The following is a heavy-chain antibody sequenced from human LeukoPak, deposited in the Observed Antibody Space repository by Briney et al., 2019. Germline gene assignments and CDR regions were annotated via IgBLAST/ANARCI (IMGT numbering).Heavy chain of an antibody. Sequence: SETLSLTCTVSDGSITNDDWSWVRQPPGKGLEFIGHVHYSGTANYKPSLRSRVTISIATSKQQYFLKLKSVTAADTAVYYCARGYGDFRVEGRYFHSWGQGTLVTVSS. CDR1: DGSITNDD. V-gene: IGHV4-59*01. CDR3: ARGYGDFRVEGRYFHS. D-gene: IGHD4-17*01. J-gene: IGHJ4*02. CDR2: VHYSGTA.